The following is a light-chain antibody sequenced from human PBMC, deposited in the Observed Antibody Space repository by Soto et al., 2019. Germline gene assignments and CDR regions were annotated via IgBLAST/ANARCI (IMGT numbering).Light chain of an antibody. CDR1: QSISSY. V-gene: IGKV1-39*01. CDR3: QQYNNWPPNT. Sequence: DIHMTHSPSSLSASVLDRVTITFLSSQSISSYLNWYQQKPGKAPKLLIYAASSLQSGVPSRFSGSGSGTDFTLTISSLQPEDFAVYYCQQYNNWPPNTFGGGTKVDIK. J-gene: IGKJ4*01. CDR2: AAS.